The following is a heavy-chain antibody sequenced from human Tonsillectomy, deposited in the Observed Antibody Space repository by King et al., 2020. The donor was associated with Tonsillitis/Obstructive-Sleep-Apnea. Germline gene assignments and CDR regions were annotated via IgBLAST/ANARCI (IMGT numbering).Heavy chain of an antibody. CDR1: GFTFSSYA. D-gene: IGHD1-26*01. J-gene: IGHJ4*02. CDR2: ISYDGSNK. Sequence: VQLVESGGGVVQPGRSLRLSSAASGFTFSSYAMHWVRQAPGKGLEWVAVISYDGSNKYYADSVKGRFTISRDNSKNTLYLQMNSLRAEDTAVYYCARDGESYYVHYFDYWGQGTLVTVSS. CDR3: ARDGESYYVHYFDY. V-gene: IGHV3-30*04.